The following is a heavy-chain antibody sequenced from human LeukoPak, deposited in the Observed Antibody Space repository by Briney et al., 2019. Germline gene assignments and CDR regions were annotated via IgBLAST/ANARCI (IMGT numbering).Heavy chain of an antibody. CDR2: IYHSGST. CDR1: GGSISSGGYY. Sequence: SQTLSLTCTVSGGSISSGGYYWSWIRQPPGKGLEWIGYIYHSGSTYYNPSLKSRVTISVDRSKNQFSLKLSSVTAADTAVYYCARDDSSSWWYFDLWGRGALVTVSS. V-gene: IGHV4-30-2*01. D-gene: IGHD6-13*01. J-gene: IGHJ2*01. CDR3: ARDDSSSWWYFDL.